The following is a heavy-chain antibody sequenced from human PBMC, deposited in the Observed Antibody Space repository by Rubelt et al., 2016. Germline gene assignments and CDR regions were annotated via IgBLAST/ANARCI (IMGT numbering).Heavy chain of an antibody. CDR1: GGSFSGYY. Sequence: QVQLQQWGAGLLKPSETLSLTCAVYGGSFSGYYWSWIRQPPGKGLEWIGEINHSGSTNYNPSLKGRVTISVDTSKNQFSLKLSSVTDADTAVYYCARDGYNYGYFDYWGQGTLVTVSS. CDR2: INHSGST. D-gene: IGHD5-24*01. CDR3: ARDGYNYGYFDY. J-gene: IGHJ4*02. V-gene: IGHV4-34*01.